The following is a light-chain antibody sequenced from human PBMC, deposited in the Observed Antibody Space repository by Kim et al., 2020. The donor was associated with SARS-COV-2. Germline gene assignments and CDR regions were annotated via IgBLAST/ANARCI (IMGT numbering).Light chain of an antibody. Sequence: PCLRVTLSCSPSSSTIGSHTVNWYQQLPGTSPKLLIYSNNQRPSGVPDRFSGSESGASASLAISALQSEDEADYYCAAWDDSLNGVFGGGTQLTVL. J-gene: IGLJ3*02. V-gene: IGLV1-44*01. CDR2: SNN. CDR3: AAWDDSLNGV. CDR1: SSTIGSHT.